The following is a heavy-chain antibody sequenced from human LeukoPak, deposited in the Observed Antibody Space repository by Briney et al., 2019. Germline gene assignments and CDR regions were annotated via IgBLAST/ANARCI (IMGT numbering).Heavy chain of an antibody. Sequence: PGGSLRLSCATSGFPFSDFSMSWVRQAPGKGLEWISTTNSGGTSTYYATSVKGRFTISRDNSKNTLYLQMNSLRVEDTAVYYCAKQSYARSLGEGGPGTLVSVSS. CDR1: GFPFSDFS. D-gene: IGHD2-8*01. J-gene: IGHJ4*02. CDR3: AKQSYARSLGE. CDR2: TNSGGTST. V-gene: IGHV3-23*01.